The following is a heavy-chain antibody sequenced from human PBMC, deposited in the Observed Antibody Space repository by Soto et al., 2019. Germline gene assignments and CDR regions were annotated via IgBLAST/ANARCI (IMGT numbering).Heavy chain of an antibody. CDR1: GGSFSGYY. D-gene: IGHD6-6*01. CDR2: INHSGST. J-gene: IGHJ6*02. V-gene: IGHV4-34*01. Sequence: SETLSLTCAVYGGSFSGYYWSWIRQPPGKGLEWIGEINHSGSTNYNPSLKSRVTISVDTSKNQFSLKLSSVTAADTAVYYCARGPTSIAARWYYYYYGMDVWGQGTTVTSP. CDR3: ARGPTSIAARWYYYYYGMDV.